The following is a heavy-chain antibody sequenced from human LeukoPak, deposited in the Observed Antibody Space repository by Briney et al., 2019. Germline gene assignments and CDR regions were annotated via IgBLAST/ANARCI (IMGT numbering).Heavy chain of an antibody. Sequence: SETLSLTCAVYGGSFSGYYWSWIRQPPGKGLEWIGEINHSGSTNYNPSLKSRVTISVDTSKNQFSLKLSSVTAADTAVYYCARGGKSIRFLEWFNWFDPWGQGTLVTVSS. CDR3: ARGGKSIRFLEWFNWFDP. J-gene: IGHJ5*02. D-gene: IGHD3-3*01. CDR2: INHSGST. CDR1: GGSFSGYY. V-gene: IGHV4-34*01.